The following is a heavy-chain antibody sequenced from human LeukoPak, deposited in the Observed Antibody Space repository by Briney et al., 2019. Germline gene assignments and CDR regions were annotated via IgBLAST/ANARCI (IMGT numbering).Heavy chain of an antibody. V-gene: IGHV3-48*03. CDR1: GFTFSSYE. CDR2: ISSSGSTI. D-gene: IGHD2-21*02. CDR3: ARGTTALMDV. Sequence: PGGSLRLSCAASGFTFSSYEMNWVRQAPGKGLEWVSYISSSGSTIYYADSVKGRFTISRDNAKNSLYLQMNSLRAEDTAVYYCARGTTALMDVWGKGTTVTVSS. J-gene: IGHJ6*03.